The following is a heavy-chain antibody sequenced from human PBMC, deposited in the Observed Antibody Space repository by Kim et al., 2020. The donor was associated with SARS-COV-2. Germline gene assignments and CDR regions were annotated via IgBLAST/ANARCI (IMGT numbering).Heavy chain of an antibody. J-gene: IGHJ6*02. CDR3: ARGITIFGVVTNGMDV. CDR2: IYYSGST. D-gene: IGHD3-3*01. V-gene: IGHV4-31*03. CDR1: GGSISSGGYY. Sequence: SETLSHTCTVSGGSISSGGYYWSWIRQHPGKGLEWIGYIYYSGSTYYNPSLKSRVTISVDTSKNQFSLKLSSVTAADTAVYYCARGITIFGVVTNGMDVWGQGTTVTVSS.